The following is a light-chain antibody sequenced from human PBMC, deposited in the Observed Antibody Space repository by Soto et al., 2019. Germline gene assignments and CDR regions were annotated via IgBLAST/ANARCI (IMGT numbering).Light chain of an antibody. V-gene: IGKV2-28*01. Sequence: DIVMTQSPLSLPVTPGEPASISCRSSQSLLHSNGYNYLDWYLQKPGQSLQLLIYLGSNRASGVPDRLSGSGSGTDFTLKISRVEAEDVGVYYCMQALQTPPWTFGQGTKVEIK. CDR1: QSLLHSNGYNY. CDR3: MQALQTPPWT. CDR2: LGS. J-gene: IGKJ1*01.